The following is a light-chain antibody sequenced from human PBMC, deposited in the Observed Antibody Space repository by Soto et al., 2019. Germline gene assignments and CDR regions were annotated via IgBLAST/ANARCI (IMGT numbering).Light chain of an antibody. CDR3: QQDYNLPLT. J-gene: IGKJ4*01. Sequence: EIVLTQSPATLSLSPGQRATLSCRASQSVCSNFLSWYQQKPGQAPRLLIYAASARAIGFPARFSGSGSGTDFTLTISSLQPEDVAVYYCQQDYNLPLTFGGGTKVEIK. CDR1: QSVCSNF. V-gene: IGKV3D-7*01. CDR2: AAS.